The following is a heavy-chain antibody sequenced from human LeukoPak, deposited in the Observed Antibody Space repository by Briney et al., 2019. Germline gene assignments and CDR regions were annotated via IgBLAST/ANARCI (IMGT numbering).Heavy chain of an antibody. CDR1: GFTFSSYA. Sequence: TGGSLRLSCAASGFTFSSYAMSWVRQAPGKGLEWVSSISSSSSYIYYADSVKGRFTISRDNAKNSLYLQMNSLRAEDTAVYYCAREVLGGGRRYNEYSSSSARVVYWGQGTLVTVSS. CDR2: ISSSSSYI. D-gene: IGHD6-6*01. CDR3: AREVLGGGRRYNEYSSSSARVVY. V-gene: IGHV3-21*01. J-gene: IGHJ4*02.